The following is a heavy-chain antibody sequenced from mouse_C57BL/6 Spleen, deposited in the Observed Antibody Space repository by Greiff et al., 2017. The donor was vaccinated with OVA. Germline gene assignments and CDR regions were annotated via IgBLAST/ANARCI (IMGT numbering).Heavy chain of an antibody. CDR1: GYAFTNYL. CDR2: INPGSGGT. V-gene: IGHV1-54*01. Sequence: QVQLQQSGAELVRPGTSVKVSCKASGYAFTNYLIEWVKQRPGQGLEWIGVINPGSGGTNYNEKFKGKATLTADKSSSTAYMQLSSLTSEDSAVYFCARDYDYLAWVAYWGQGTLVTVSA. D-gene: IGHD2-4*01. CDR3: ARDYDYLAWVAY. J-gene: IGHJ3*01.